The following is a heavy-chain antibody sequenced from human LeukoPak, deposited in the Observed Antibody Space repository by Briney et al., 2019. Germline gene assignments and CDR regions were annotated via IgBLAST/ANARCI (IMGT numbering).Heavy chain of an antibody. CDR1: GGSISGSSYY. J-gene: IGHJ4*02. CDR2: IYYSGST. CDR3: ASLPGGAAVSAFDY. V-gene: IGHV4-39*01. Sequence: SETLSLTCTVSGGSISGSSYYWGWIRQSPGKGLEWIGSIYYSGSTYYNPSLKSRVTISVDTSKNQFSLKLNSVTATDTAVYYCASLPGGAAVSAFDYWGQGTLVIVSS. D-gene: IGHD2-15*01.